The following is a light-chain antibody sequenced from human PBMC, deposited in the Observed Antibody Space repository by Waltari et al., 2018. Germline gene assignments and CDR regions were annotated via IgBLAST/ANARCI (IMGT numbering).Light chain of an antibody. CDR1: QTISRF. CDR3: QQSDSLPLT. V-gene: IGKV1-39*01. J-gene: IGKJ4*01. CDR2: TAS. Sequence: IQLTQSPSSLSASVGDRVTITCRASQTISRFLNWYQQKPGTAPQLLIYTASNLQDGVPSRFSGSGSGSDFTLTISSLHPEDFGTYYCQQSDSLPLTFAGGTTVEI.